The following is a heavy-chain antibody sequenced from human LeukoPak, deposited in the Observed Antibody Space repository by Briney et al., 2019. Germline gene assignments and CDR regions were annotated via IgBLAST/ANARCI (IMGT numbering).Heavy chain of an antibody. CDR3: ASTPYSSSWYYFDY. D-gene: IGHD6-13*01. V-gene: IGHV1-69*05. Sequence: SVKVSCKASGGTFSSYAISWVRQAPGQGLEWMGGIIPIFGTANYAQKFQGRVTMTRDMSTSTVYMELSSLRSDDTAVYYCASTPYSSSWYYFDYWGQGTLVTVSS. J-gene: IGHJ4*02. CDR1: GGTFSSYA. CDR2: IIPIFGTA.